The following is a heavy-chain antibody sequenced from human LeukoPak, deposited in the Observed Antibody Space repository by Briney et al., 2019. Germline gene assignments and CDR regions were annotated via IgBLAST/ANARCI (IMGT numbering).Heavy chain of an antibody. CDR1: GGSISSYY. Sequence: PSETLSLTCTVSGGSISSYYWSWIRQPPGKGLEWIGYIYYSGSTNYNPSLKSRVTISVDTSKNQFSLKLSSVTAADTAVYYCARVAGIAAAAIDYWGQGTLVTVSS. CDR2: IYYSGST. V-gene: IGHV4-59*01. D-gene: IGHD6-13*01. CDR3: ARVAGIAAAAIDY. J-gene: IGHJ4*02.